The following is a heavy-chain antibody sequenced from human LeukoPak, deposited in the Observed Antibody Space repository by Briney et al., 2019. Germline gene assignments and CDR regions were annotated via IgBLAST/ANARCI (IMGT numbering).Heavy chain of an antibody. D-gene: IGHD3-10*01. V-gene: IGHV3-33*01. CDR1: GFTFSSYG. CDR3: ARDHSGITMVRGVMGPYFDY. J-gene: IGHJ4*02. Sequence: GGSLRLSCAASGFTFSSYGMHWVRQAPGKGLEWVAVIWYDGSNKYYADSVKGRFTISRDNSKNTLYLQMNSLRAEDTAVYYCARDHSGITMVRGVMGPYFDYWGQGTLVTVSS. CDR2: IWYDGSNK.